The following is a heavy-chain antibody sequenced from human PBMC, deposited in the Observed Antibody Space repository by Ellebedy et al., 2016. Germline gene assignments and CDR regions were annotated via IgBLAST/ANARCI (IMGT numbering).Heavy chain of an antibody. Sequence: GGSLRLXCAVSGFPFSKFLMSWVRQAPGKGLEWVSTISVRGDTAFSADSVRGRFTISRDNSEYMLYLQMNSLRGEDTAVYYCANDRYYDILTGYFIGDYWGQGTLVTVSS. CDR2: ISVRGDTA. V-gene: IGHV3-23*01. CDR3: ANDRYYDILTGYFIGDY. CDR1: GFPFSKFL. D-gene: IGHD3-9*01. J-gene: IGHJ4*02.